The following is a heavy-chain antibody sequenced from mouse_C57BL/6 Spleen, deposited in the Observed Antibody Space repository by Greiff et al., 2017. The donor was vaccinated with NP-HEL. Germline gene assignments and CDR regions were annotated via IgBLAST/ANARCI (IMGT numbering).Heavy chain of an antibody. CDR3: ARSGDYLYYYAMDY. J-gene: IGHJ4*01. Sequence: QVHVKQPGAELVKPGASVKLSCKASGYTFTSYWMHWVKQRPGQGLEWIGMIHPNSGSTNYNEKFKSKATLTVDKSSSTAYMRLSSLTSEDSAVYYCARSGDYLYYYAMDYWGQGTSVTVSS. CDR2: IHPNSGST. D-gene: IGHD2-4*01. CDR1: GYTFTSYW. V-gene: IGHV1-64*01.